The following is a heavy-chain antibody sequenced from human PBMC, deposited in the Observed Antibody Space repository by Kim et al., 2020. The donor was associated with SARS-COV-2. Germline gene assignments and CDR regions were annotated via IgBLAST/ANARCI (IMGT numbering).Heavy chain of an antibody. J-gene: IGHJ4*01. D-gene: IGHD3-10*01. Sequence: YSQKIQGRVSITRYTPASTAYMELSRLRSEDTAVYYCARGLVRGVTDFDYWGQGALVTVSS. CDR3: ARGLVRGVTDFDY. V-gene: IGHV1-3*01.